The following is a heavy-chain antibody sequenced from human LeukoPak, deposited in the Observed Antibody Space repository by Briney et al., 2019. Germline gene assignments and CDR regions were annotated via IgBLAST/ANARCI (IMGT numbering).Heavy chain of an antibody. Sequence: GGSLRLSCAASGFTVSSNYMSWVRQAPGKGLEWLSVIYSGGNTYYADSVKGRFTISRDNSKNTLYLQMNSLRVEDTAVYYCARCSPFDYWGQGTLVTVSS. J-gene: IGHJ4*02. V-gene: IGHV3-53*01. CDR1: GFTVSSNY. CDR2: IYSGGNT. D-gene: IGHD6-13*01. CDR3: ARCSPFDY.